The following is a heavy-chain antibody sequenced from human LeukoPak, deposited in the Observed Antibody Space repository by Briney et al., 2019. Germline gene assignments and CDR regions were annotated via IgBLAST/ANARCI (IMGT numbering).Heavy chain of an antibody. CDR1: GYTFTSYG. CDR3: AREAVGDILTFNDY. D-gene: IGHD3-9*01. Sequence: ASAKVSCKASGYTFTSYGISWVRQAPGQGLEWMGWISAYNGNTNYAQKLQGRVTMTTDTSTSTAYMELRSLRSDDTAVYYCAREAVGDILTFNDYWGQGTLVTVSS. J-gene: IGHJ4*02. V-gene: IGHV1-18*01. CDR2: ISAYNGNT.